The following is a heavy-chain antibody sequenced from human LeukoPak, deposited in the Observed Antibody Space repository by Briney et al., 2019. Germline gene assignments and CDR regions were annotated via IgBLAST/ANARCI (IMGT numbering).Heavy chain of an antibody. J-gene: IGHJ4*02. D-gene: IGHD4-17*01. V-gene: IGHV3-7*01. CDR1: GFTFSSYW. CDR3: ARDRAYGTFDY. CDR2: IKQDGSEK. Sequence: PGGSLRLSCAASGFTFSSYWMSWVRQAPGKGLEWVANIKQDGSEKYYVDSVKGRFTISRDNARNSLFLHMDSLRAEDTAVYYCARDRAYGTFDYWGQGTLVTVSS.